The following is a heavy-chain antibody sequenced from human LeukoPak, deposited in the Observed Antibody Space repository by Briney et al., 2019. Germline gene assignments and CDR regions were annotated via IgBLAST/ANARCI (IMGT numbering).Heavy chain of an antibody. D-gene: IGHD3-22*01. V-gene: IGHV3-7*01. Sequence: PGGSLRLSCAASGFSFSSYWMNWVRQAPGTGLEWVASIKQDGSEKLYGASVRGRFTVSRDNARNSLYLNMKTLRSEDTALYYCARTGEYYSDNAGYGGFGPWGQGTLVIVSS. CDR2: IKQDGSEK. CDR3: ARTGEYYSDNAGYGGFGP. J-gene: IGHJ5*02. CDR1: GFSFSSYW.